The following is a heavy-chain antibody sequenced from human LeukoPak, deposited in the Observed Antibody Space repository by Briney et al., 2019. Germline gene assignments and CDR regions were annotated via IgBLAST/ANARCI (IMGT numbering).Heavy chain of an antibody. CDR2: TYYRSKWYN. D-gene: IGHD2-2*01. J-gene: IGHJ4*02. Sequence: SQTLSLTCAISGDSVSSNSAAWNWIRQSPSRGLEWLGRTYYRSKWYNDYAVSVKSRITINPDTPKNQFSLQLNSVTPEDTAVYYCAREADCSSTSCYAGPVDYWGQGTLVTVSS. CDR3: AREADCSSTSCYAGPVDY. V-gene: IGHV6-1*01. CDR1: GDSVSSNSAA.